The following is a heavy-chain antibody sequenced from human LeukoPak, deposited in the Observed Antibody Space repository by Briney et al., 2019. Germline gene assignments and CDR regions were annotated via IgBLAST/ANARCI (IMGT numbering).Heavy chain of an antibody. Sequence: PSETLSLTCTVSGGSISSHYWRWIRQPPGKGLEWIGYIYYSGSTNYNPSLKSRVTIPVDTSKNQFSRKLSSVTAAETAVYFCARVCGSTSCYTQTWFDPGGQGTLVTVSS. D-gene: IGHD2-2*02. CDR2: IYYSGST. CDR3: ARVCGSTSCYTQTWFDP. J-gene: IGHJ5*02. V-gene: IGHV4-59*11. CDR1: GGSISSHY.